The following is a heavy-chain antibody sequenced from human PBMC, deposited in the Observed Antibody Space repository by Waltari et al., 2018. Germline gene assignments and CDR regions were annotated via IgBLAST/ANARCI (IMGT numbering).Heavy chain of an antibody. V-gene: IGHV3-23*01. J-gene: IGHJ5*01. Sequence: EVQLLESGGGLVQPGGSLRLSCAASGFTFTSFVMSWVRQAPRKGLEWVSAISPGGGVTYYADSVKGRFTVSRDNSKNTLYLQMNSLRAEDTAVYYCLRRWFDSWGQGTLVIVS. CDR1: GFTFTSFV. CDR3: LRRWFDS. CDR2: ISPGGGVT.